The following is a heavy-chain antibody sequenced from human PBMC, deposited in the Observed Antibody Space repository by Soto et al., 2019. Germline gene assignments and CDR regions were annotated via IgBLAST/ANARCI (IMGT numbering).Heavy chain of an antibody. CDR3: AQHGGYSLDY. CDR1: GGGEY. V-gene: IGHV4-4*02. J-gene: IGHJ4*02. Sequence: VQLQESGPGLVKPSETLSLTCTVSGGGEYWRWVRQPPGKGLEWIGQIDHVGSANYNASLKSRVTISVDKSNRQISLNLSSMTAADTAVYYCAQHGGYSLDYWGQGTLVTVSS. D-gene: IGHD5-12*01. CDR2: IDHVGSA.